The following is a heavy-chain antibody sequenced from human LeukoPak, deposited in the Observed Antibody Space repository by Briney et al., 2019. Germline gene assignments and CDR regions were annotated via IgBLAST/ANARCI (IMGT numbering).Heavy chain of an antibody. J-gene: IGHJ3*02. Sequence: SETLSLTCAAYGGSFSGYYWSWIRQPPGKGLEWIGEINHSGSTNYNPSLKSRVTISVDTSKNQFSLKLSSVTAADTAVYYCAREDRGLNAFDIWGQGTMVTVSS. V-gene: IGHV4-34*01. CDR3: AREDRGLNAFDI. CDR1: GGSFSGYY. CDR2: INHSGST.